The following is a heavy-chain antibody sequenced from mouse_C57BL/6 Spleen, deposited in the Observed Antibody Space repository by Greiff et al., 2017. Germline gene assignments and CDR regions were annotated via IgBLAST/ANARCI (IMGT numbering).Heavy chain of an antibody. CDR2: ISYDGSN. Sequence: EVQRVESGPGLVKPSQSLSLTCSVTGYYITSGYYRNWIRQLPGNQLECMGYISYDGSNNYNPSLKNRTSITRDTSKNQCYLKLISLTTEDTATYYGAGDMNYALAWFAYWGQGTLVTVSA. CDR1: GYYITSGYY. CDR3: AGDMNYALAWFAY. D-gene: IGHD2-4*01. J-gene: IGHJ3*01. V-gene: IGHV3-6*01.